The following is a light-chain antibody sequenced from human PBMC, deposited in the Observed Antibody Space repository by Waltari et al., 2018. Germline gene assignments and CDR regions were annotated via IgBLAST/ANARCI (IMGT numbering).Light chain of an antibody. Sequence: DIQVTQSPSSLSASVGARVTITCRASQSISNYLNWYQQKPGKAPKPLIYAASSLQSGVPSRFSGSGSGTDFTLTISSLQPEDFATYYCQQSYTTLWTFGQGTKVEIK. J-gene: IGKJ1*01. CDR2: AAS. V-gene: IGKV1-39*01. CDR3: QQSYTTLWT. CDR1: QSISNY.